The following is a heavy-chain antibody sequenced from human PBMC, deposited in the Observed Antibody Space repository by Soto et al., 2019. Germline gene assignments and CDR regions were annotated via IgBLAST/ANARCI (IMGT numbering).Heavy chain of an antibody. CDR2: ISSSGSTI. J-gene: IGHJ3*02. CDR3: AGEGIQLWLHAFDI. V-gene: IGHV3-11*01. CDR1: GFTFSDYY. Sequence: GGSLRLSCAASGFTFSDYYMSWIRQAPGKGLEWVSYISSSGSTIYYADSVKGRFTISRDNAKNSPYLQMNSLRAEDTAVYYCAGEGIQLWLHAFDIWGQGTMVTVSS. D-gene: IGHD5-18*01.